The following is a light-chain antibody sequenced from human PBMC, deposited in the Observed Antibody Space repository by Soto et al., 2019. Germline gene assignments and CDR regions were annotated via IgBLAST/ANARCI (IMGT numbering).Light chain of an antibody. J-gene: IGLJ1*01. CDR2: DVN. CDR3: SSYTASSPLV. CDR1: SSDIGRYKF. V-gene: IGLV2-14*01. Sequence: QSALTQPASVSGSPGQSITISCTGSSSDIGRYKFVSWYQQHPGKAPKLMIYDVNNRPSGVSSRFSGSKSGNTASLTISGLQPEDEAAYFCSSYTASSPLVFGTGTKVTVL.